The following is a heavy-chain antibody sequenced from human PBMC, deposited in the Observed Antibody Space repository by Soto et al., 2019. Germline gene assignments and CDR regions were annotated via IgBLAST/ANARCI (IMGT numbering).Heavy chain of an antibody. CDR3: ATMERLFDY. J-gene: IGHJ4*02. V-gene: IGHV3-30*03. Sequence: LRLSCTASGFTFSDYGMHWVRQAPGTGLEWVAVISYDGSDKYYADSVKGRFTISRDNSKNRLYLQMNSLRAEDTAVYYCATMERLFDYWGQGTLVTVSS. CDR1: GFTFSDYG. D-gene: IGHD3-3*01. CDR2: ISYDGSDK.